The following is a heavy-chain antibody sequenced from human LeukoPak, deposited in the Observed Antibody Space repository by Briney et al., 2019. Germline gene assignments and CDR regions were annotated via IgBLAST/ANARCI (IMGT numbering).Heavy chain of an antibody. J-gene: IGHJ3*02. D-gene: IGHD3-3*01. CDR1: GYNFATYYW. CDR3: ARVNFQAFDI. V-gene: IGHV5-51*01. CDR2: IYPGDSDT. Sequence: GESLKISCKGSGYNFATYYWIAWVRQMPGKGPEWMGIIYPGDSDTRYSPSFQGQVTFSVDKSISTAYLQWSSLKASDTATYYCARVNFQAFDIWGQGTMVTVSS.